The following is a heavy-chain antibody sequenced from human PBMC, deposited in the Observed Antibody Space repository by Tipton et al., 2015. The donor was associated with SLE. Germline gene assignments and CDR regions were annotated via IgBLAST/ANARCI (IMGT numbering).Heavy chain of an antibody. CDR1: GVTFSSYW. J-gene: IGHJ6*02. V-gene: IGHV3-74*01. D-gene: IGHD6-13*01. Sequence: GSLRLSCAASGVTFSSYWMHWVRQAPGKGLVWVSRINSDGSSTSYADSVKGRFTISRDNAKNTLYLQMNSLRAEDTAVYYCARDYLFGTPNYYYYGMDVWGQGTTVTVSS. CDR3: ARDYLFGTPNYYYYGMDV. CDR2: INSDGSST.